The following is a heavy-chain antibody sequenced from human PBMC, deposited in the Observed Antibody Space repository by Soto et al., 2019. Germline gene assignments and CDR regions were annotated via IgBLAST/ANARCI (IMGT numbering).Heavy chain of an antibody. CDR3: ARRIGYSSSSSYFQH. D-gene: IGHD6-6*01. V-gene: IGHV4-34*01. Sequence: QVQLQQWGAGLLKPSETLSLTCAVYGGSFSGYYWSWIRQPPGKGLEWIGEINHSGSTNYNPSLKSRVTISVATSKNQFSLKLSSVTAADTAVYYCARRIGYSSSSSYFQHWGQGTLVTVSS. CDR2: INHSGST. J-gene: IGHJ1*01. CDR1: GGSFSGYY.